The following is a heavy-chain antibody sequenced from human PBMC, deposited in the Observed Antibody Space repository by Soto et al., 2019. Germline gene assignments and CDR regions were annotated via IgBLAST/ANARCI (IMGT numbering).Heavy chain of an antibody. J-gene: IGHJ6*02. Sequence: ASVKVSCKASGGTFSSYAISWVRQAPGQGLEWMGGIIPIFGTANYAQKFQGRVTITADKSTSTAYMELSSLRSEDMAVYYCARSSNVVVTAYYYYYGMDVWGQGTTVTVSS. CDR2: IIPIFGTA. CDR3: ARSSNVVVTAYYYYYGMDV. V-gene: IGHV1-69*06. D-gene: IGHD2-21*02. CDR1: GGTFSSYA.